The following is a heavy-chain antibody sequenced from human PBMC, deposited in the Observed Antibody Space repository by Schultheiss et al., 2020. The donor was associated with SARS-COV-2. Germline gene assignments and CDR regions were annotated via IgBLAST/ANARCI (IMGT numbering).Heavy chain of an antibody. CDR3: ARDRRGGSPLDY. Sequence: GGSLRLSCAASGFTFSSYGMHWVRQAPGKGLEWVAVIWYDGSNKYYADSVKGRFTISRDSSKNTVYLQMNTLTPADTAIYYCARDRRGGSPLDYWGQGTLVTVSS. CDR1: GFTFSSYG. D-gene: IGHD1-26*01. V-gene: IGHV3-33*01. CDR2: IWYDGSNK. J-gene: IGHJ4*02.